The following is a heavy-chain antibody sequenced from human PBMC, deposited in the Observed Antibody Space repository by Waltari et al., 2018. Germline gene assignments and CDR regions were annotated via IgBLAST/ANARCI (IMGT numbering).Heavy chain of an antibody. CDR1: GGSINSSNW. Sequence: RLQESGQGLVRPSGTLSLTCTVAGGSINSSNWWSWVRQSPGKGLEGNGEMYHSGRSNYNPSLKGRVTMSVDKSKNNFSLKVTSMTAADTAVYYCARSMGYSGSGSYKPFDIWGQGTKVTVSS. CDR3: ARSMGYSGSGSYKPFDI. J-gene: IGHJ3*02. CDR2: MYHSGRS. D-gene: IGHD3-10*01. V-gene: IGHV4-4*02.